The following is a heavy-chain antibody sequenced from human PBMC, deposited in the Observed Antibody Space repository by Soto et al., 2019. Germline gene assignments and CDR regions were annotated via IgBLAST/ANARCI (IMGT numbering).Heavy chain of an antibody. CDR2: ISGSGGST. Sequence: EVQLLESGGGLVQPGGSLRLSCAASGFTFSSYAMRWVRQAPGKGLEWVSAISGSGGSTYDADSVKGRFTISRDNSKNTLYLQMNSLRAEDTAVYYCAKDRSVAGTEDYWGQGTLVTVSS. J-gene: IGHJ4*02. CDR3: AKDRSVAGTEDY. CDR1: GFTFSSYA. V-gene: IGHV3-23*01. D-gene: IGHD6-19*01.